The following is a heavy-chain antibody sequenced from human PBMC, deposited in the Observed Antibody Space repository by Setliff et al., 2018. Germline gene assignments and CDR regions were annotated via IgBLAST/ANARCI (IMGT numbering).Heavy chain of an antibody. V-gene: IGHV3-15*01. J-gene: IGHJ4*02. CDR1: GFTFRNAW. D-gene: IGHD4-17*01. CDR3: ASDIHNDYDYFDY. Sequence: GGSLRLSCAASGFTFRNAWMSWVRQAPGKGLEWVGRIKSRTDGGTTDYAAPVKGRFTISRDDSKNTLYLQMNSLKTEDTAVYYCASDIHNDYDYFDYWGQGIQVTVSS. CDR2: IKSRTDGGTT.